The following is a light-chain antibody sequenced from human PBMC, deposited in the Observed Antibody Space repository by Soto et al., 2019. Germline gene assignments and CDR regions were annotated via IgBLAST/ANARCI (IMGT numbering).Light chain of an antibody. CDR3: QQYNNCPPWT. CDR2: GAS. Sequence: EIEMTQSPATLSVSPGERATLSCRASQSVSSNFAWYQQKPGQAPRLLIYGASTRATGIPSRFSGSGSGTEFTLTISSLQSEDVAVYYCQQYNNCPPWTFGQGTKVEIK. V-gene: IGKV3-15*01. CDR1: QSVSSN. J-gene: IGKJ1*01.